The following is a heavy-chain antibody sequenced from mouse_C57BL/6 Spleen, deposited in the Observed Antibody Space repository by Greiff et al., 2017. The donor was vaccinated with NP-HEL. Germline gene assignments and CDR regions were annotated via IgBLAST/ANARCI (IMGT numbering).Heavy chain of an antibody. CDR3: ARAPTVVATYHFDY. V-gene: IGHV1-7*01. CDR2: INPSSGYT. J-gene: IGHJ2*01. D-gene: IGHD1-1*01. CDR1: GYTFTSYW. Sequence: VKLMESGAELAKPGASVKLSCKASGYTFTSYWMHWVKQRPGQGLEWIGYINPSSGYTKYNQKFKGKATLTADKSSSTAYMQLSSLTYEDSAVYYCARAPTVVATYHFDYWGHGTTLTVSS.